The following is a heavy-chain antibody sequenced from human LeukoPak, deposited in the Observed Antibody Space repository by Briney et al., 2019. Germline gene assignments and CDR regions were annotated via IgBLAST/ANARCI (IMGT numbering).Heavy chain of an antibody. V-gene: IGHV3-23*01. CDR1: GFTFSTFA. D-gene: IGHD3-3*01. CDR3: SRDGGFWSAYPLDY. Sequence: GGSLRLSCVASGFTFSTFAMTWVRQTPGKGLEWVSTVSGNGGATFYADSVKGRFTVSRDNAKNLLYLQMDSLRDEDTAVYYCSRDGGFWSAYPLDYWGQGTLVTVSA. CDR2: VSGNGGAT. J-gene: IGHJ4*02.